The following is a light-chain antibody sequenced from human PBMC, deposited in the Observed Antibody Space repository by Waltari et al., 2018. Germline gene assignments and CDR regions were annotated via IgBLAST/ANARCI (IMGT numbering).Light chain of an antibody. CDR3: QQCYTFPYT. Sequence: DIVLTQAPDSLAVSLGERATINCKSSQSVLSTSNKKNYLGWYQQKQGQPPKLLITWASTRESGVPDRFSGSGSGTDFTLTISSLQAEDVAVYFCQQCYTFPYTFGQGTKLEIK. J-gene: IGKJ2*01. CDR1: QSVLSTSNKKNY. V-gene: IGKV4-1*01. CDR2: WAS.